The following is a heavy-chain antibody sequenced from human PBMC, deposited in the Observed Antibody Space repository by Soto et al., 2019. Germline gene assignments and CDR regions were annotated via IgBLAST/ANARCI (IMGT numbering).Heavy chain of an antibody. V-gene: IGHV3-48*03. CDR2: ISTSGRTT. D-gene: IGHD3-10*01. CDR1: GFTLSRYE. CDR3: ARDYEGRSSVCSYTKGMDC. Sequence: PGGSLRLSCAASGFTLSRYEMNWVRQAPGKGLEWVSYISTSGRTTYYADSVKGRFTISRDNAKNSVFLQMNSLRADDTAVYYYARDYEGRSSVCSYTKGMDCWGKGTRDTVSS. J-gene: IGHJ6*04.